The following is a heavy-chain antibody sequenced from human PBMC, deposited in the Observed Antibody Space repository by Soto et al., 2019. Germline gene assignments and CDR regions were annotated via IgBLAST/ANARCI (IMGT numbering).Heavy chain of an antibody. V-gene: IGHV3-11*01. Sequence: GGSLRLSCAASGFTVRDYYMTWIRQAPGKGLEWVSYISGDGGSTSYADSVKGRFTVSRDNARSSLFLQMNSLRAEDTAFYYCAKLVTIAAAGTVDYWGRGTLVTVSS. CDR2: ISGDGGST. D-gene: IGHD6-13*01. J-gene: IGHJ4*02. CDR3: AKLVTIAAAGTVDY. CDR1: GFTVRDYY.